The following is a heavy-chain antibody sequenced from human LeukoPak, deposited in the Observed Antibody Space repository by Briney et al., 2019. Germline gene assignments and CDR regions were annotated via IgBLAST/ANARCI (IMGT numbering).Heavy chain of an antibody. Sequence: VASVKVSCKAFGGTFSTYAINWVRQAPGQGLEWMGRIIPKFHIANYAQKFQGRVTIITEQSTTTAYMELSSLRSEDTAVYFCARDIPGSSGYFNDAFDMWGQGTMVIVSS. J-gene: IGHJ3*02. D-gene: IGHD3-22*01. V-gene: IGHV1-69*04. CDR2: IIPKFHIA. CDR3: ARDIPGSSGYFNDAFDM. CDR1: GGTFSTYA.